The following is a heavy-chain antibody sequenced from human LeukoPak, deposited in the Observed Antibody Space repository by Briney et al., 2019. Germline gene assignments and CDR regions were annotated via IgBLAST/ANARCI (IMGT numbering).Heavy chain of an antibody. CDR2: IYPGDSDT. Sequence: GESLKISCKGSGYSFTNYCIGRVRQMPGKGLEFMGIIYPGDSDTRYSPSFQGQVTISADKSINTSYLQWGSLKASDTAMYYCARHESGKNWFDPWGQGTLVTVSS. CDR3: ARHESGKNWFDP. CDR1: GYSFTNYC. J-gene: IGHJ5*02. V-gene: IGHV5-51*01.